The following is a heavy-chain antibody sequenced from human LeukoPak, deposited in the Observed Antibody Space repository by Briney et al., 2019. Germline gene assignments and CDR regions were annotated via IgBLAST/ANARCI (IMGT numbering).Heavy chain of an antibody. CDR3: ARESGGDYGDY. CDR1: GYSISSGYY. D-gene: IGHD4-17*01. CDR2: IYHSETT. Sequence: PSETLSLTCAVSGYSISSGYYWGWIRQPPGKGLEWIGSIYHSETTYYNPSLRSRVTISLDTPKNQISLKLTSVTAADTAVYYCARESGGDYGDYWGQGTLVTVSS. J-gene: IGHJ4*02. V-gene: IGHV4-38-2*02.